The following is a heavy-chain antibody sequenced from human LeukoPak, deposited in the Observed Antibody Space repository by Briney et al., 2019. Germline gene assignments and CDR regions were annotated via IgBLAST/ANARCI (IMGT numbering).Heavy chain of an antibody. CDR3: ARGLRFLEWLLRPQYFDY. CDR2: VSQSGRT. CDR1: GYSISSGYY. D-gene: IGHD3-3*01. J-gene: IGHJ4*02. Sequence: SETLSLTCSVSGYSISSGYYWGWIRQSPGKGLGWIGSVSQSGRTTYNPSLKRRVSLSVDPSTNPFSLKLSSVTAADTAVYYCARGLRFLEWLLRPQYFDYWGQGTLVTVSS. V-gene: IGHV4-38-2*02.